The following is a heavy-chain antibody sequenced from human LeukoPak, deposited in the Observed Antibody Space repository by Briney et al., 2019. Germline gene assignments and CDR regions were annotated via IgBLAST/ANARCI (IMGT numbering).Heavy chain of an antibody. Sequence: ASVKVSCKASGGTFSSYAISWVRQAPGQGLEWMGGIIPIFGTANYAQKFQGGVTITADKSTSTAYMELSSLRSEDTAVYYCAREDRGSYDYWGQGTLVTVSS. CDR1: GGTFSSYA. D-gene: IGHD3-10*01. J-gene: IGHJ4*02. V-gene: IGHV1-69*06. CDR2: IIPIFGTA. CDR3: AREDRGSYDY.